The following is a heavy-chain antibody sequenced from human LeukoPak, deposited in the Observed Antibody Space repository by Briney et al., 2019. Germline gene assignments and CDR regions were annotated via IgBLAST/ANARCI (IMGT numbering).Heavy chain of an antibody. CDR1: GYTFINYY. CDR2: INPSGGST. D-gene: IGHD1-26*01. Sequence: ASVKVSCKASGYTFINYYMHWVRQAPGQGLEWMGMINPSGGSTRYAQKFQGRVTMTRDTSTSTVYMELSSLRSEDTAVYYCARSYSGSYYAESGVDYWGQGTLVTVSS. V-gene: IGHV1-46*01. CDR3: ARSYSGSYYAESGVDY. J-gene: IGHJ4*02.